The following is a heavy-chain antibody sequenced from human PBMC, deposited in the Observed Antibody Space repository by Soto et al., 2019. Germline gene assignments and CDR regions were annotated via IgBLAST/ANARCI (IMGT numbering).Heavy chain of an antibody. D-gene: IGHD1-26*01. CDR1: GFTFSSYE. Sequence: QVQLVESGGGVVHPGRSLRLSCAVSGFTFSSYEMHWVRQAPGKGLEWVAAVSFDGNKKYYADSVKGRFTISRDNSKNTLYVQVDSLRPEDTAVCYCAGEWDALDVWGQGTTVTVSS. CDR2: VSFDGNKK. CDR3: AGEWDALDV. J-gene: IGHJ6*02. V-gene: IGHV3-30-3*01.